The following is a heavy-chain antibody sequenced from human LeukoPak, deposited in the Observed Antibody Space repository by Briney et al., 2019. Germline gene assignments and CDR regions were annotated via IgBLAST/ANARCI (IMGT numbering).Heavy chain of an antibody. D-gene: IGHD1-14*01. J-gene: IGHJ3*02. CDR2: IKQDGSEK. V-gene: IGHV3-7*03. CDR3: MRNGKPYAFDM. Sequence: RPGGSLRPSCAVSGFTFGSYWMGWVRQTPGKGLECVATIKQDGSEKKYLDSVKGRFTISRDNVKNSLYLQMNSLRVDDTAVYYCMRNGKPYAFDMWGQGTMVTVSS. CDR1: GFTFGSYW.